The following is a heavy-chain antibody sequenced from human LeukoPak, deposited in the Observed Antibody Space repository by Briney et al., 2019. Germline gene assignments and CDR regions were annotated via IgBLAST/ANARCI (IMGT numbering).Heavy chain of an antibody. CDR1: GFTFSGFG. J-gene: IGHJ4*02. V-gene: IGHV3-30*03. D-gene: IGHD1-26*01. CDR2: ITFDGNNK. CDR3: ARASGSYSNYDY. Sequence: PGGSLRLSCAASGFTFSGFGMHWVCQAPGKGLEWVGVITFDGNNKYFADSVRGRFTISRDNSKKTLYLQMNSLTIADTAVYYCARASGSYSNYDYWGQGTLVTVSS.